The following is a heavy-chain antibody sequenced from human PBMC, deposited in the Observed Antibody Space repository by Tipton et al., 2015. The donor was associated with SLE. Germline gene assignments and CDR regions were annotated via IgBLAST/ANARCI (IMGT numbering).Heavy chain of an antibody. V-gene: IGHV4-4*07. CDR2: IYTSGST. CDR1: GGSISRYY. J-gene: IGHJ3*02. D-gene: IGHD3-9*01. Sequence: TLSLTCTVSGGSISRYYWSWIRQPAGKGLEWIGRIYTSGSTNYNPTLKSRVTMSVDTSKNQFSLKLSSVTAADTAVYYCARVFDWYHAFDIWGQGTMVTVSS. CDR3: ARVFDWYHAFDI.